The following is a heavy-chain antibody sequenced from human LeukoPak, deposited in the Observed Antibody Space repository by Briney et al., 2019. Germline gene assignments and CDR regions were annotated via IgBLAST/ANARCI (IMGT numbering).Heavy chain of an antibody. V-gene: IGHV3-7*05. J-gene: IGHJ4*02. CDR3: VRDGSGYDY. CDR1: GFTFSNYW. Sequence: GGSLRLSCAASGFTFSNYWMSWVRQAPGKGLEWVANINQGGSEKYYLNSVKGRLTISRDNAKNSLYLQMNSLRTDDTAIYYCVRDGSGYDYWGQGTLVTVSS. D-gene: IGHD6-19*01. CDR2: INQGGSEK.